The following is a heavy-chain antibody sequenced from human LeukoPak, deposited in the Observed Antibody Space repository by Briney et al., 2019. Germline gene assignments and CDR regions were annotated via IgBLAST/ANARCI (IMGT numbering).Heavy chain of an antibody. J-gene: IGHJ5*02. CDR2: ISYDGTNP. CDR3: ARDRASGWYYWFDP. V-gene: IGHV3-33*05. D-gene: IGHD6-19*01. CDR1: GLTFSSFG. Sequence: GGSLRLSCAASGLTFSSFGMYWVRQAPGKGLEWVAVISYDGTNPYYADSVKGRFTISRDNAKNSLYLQMNSLRAEGTAVYYCARDRASGWYYWFDPWGRGTLVTVSS.